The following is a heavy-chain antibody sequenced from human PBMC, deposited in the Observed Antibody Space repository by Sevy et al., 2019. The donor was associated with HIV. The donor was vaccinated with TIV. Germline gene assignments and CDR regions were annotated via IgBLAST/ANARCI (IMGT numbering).Heavy chain of an antibody. CDR2: MNSNSGNT. J-gene: IGHJ6*02. D-gene: IGHD3-22*01. V-gene: IGHV1-8*01. CDR1: GYTFTSYD. CDR3: ARYYYDSSGYYVYNGMDV. Sequence: ASVKVSCKASGYTFTSYDINWVRQATGQGLEWMGWMNSNSGNTGYSQKFQGRVIMTRNTSISTAYMELSSLRSEDTAVYYCARYYYDSSGYYVYNGMDVWGQGTTVTVSS.